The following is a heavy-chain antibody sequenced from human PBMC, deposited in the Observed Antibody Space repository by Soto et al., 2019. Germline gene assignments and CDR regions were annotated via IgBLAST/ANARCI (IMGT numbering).Heavy chain of an antibody. CDR2: FDPEDGET. V-gene: IGHV1-24*01. D-gene: IGHD4-17*01. CDR3: AKVRTRLYDYGDSWGGDAFDI. CDR1: GYTLTELS. Sequence: ASVKVSCKVSGYTLTELSMHWVRQAPGKGLEWMGGFDPEDGETIYAQKFQGRVTMTEDTSTDTAYMELSSLRSEDTAVYYCAKVRTRLYDYGDSWGGDAFDIWGQGTMVTVSS. J-gene: IGHJ3*02.